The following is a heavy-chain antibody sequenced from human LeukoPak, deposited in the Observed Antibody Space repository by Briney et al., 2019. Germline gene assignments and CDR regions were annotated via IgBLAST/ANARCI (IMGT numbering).Heavy chain of an antibody. V-gene: IGHV4-31*11. J-gene: IGHJ5*02. CDR3: ARFSWLQPYNWFDP. CDR1: GGSFSGYY. Sequence: SETLSLTCAVYGGSFSGYYWSWIRQHPGKGLEWIGYIYYSGSTYYNPSLKSRVTISVDTSKNQFSLKLSSVTAADTAVYYCARFSWLQPYNWFDPWGQGTLVTVSS. D-gene: IGHD5-12*01. CDR2: IYYSGST.